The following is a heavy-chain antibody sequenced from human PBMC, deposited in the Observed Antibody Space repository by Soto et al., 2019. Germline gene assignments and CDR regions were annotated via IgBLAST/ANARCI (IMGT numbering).Heavy chain of an antibody. Sequence: QVQLVESGGGLVKPGGSLRLSCAASGFTFKDYHMTWIRQAPGKGLEWISYISSSGDTIYYADSVKGRFTISRDSAKNSLFLQMNILRVEDTAVYYCARDPDLSIHSSVRYFDSWGQGALVTVSS. CDR1: GFTFKDYH. D-gene: IGHD6-19*01. CDR2: ISSSGDTI. V-gene: IGHV3-11*01. CDR3: ARDPDLSIHSSVRYFDS. J-gene: IGHJ4*02.